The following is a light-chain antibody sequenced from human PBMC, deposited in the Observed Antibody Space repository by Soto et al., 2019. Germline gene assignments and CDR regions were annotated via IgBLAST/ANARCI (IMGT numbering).Light chain of an antibody. J-gene: IGKJ1*01. CDR1: QSVSSSY. CDR3: QHYNNWPPWT. CDR2: GAS. V-gene: IGKV3-15*01. Sequence: EIVLTQSPGTLSFSPGERSTLSCRSSQSVSSSYLAWYQQKPGQAPRLLIYGASIRATGIPARFSGSGSGTEFTLTISTLQSEDFAIYYCQHYNNWPPWTFGQGTKVDI.